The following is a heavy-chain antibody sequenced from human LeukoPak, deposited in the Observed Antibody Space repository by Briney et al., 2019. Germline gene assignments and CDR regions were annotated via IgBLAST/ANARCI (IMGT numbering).Heavy chain of an antibody. Sequence: GASVTVSCKASGYTFTSYAMNWVRQAPGQGLEWMGWINTNTGNPTYAQGFTGRFVFSLDTSVSTAYLQISSLKAEDTAVYYCARDIRTYSSGWSRFDPWGQGTLVTVSS. J-gene: IGHJ5*02. D-gene: IGHD6-13*01. CDR2: INTNTGNP. CDR3: ARDIRTYSSGWSRFDP. CDR1: GYTFTSYA. V-gene: IGHV7-4-1*02.